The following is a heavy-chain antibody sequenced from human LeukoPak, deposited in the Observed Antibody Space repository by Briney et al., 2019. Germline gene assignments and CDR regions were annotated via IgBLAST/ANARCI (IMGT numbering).Heavy chain of an antibody. J-gene: IGHJ3*02. D-gene: IGHD3-22*01. CDR2: ISSSSSYI. V-gene: IGHV3-21*01. Sequence: GGSLRLSCAASGFTFSSYSMNWVRQAPGKGLEWVSSISSSSSYIYYADSVKGRFTISRDKAKNSLYLQMNSLRAEDTAVYYCASYYYDSSGYRYDAFDIWGQGTMVTVSS. CDR1: GFTFSSYS. CDR3: ASYYYDSSGYRYDAFDI.